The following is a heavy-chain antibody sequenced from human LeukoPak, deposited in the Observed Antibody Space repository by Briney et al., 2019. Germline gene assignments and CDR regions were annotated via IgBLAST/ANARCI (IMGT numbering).Heavy chain of an antibody. V-gene: IGHV3-73*01. CDR1: GFTFSGSA. CDR3: TSPYFGTGGHLHDY. J-gene: IGHJ4*02. D-gene: IGHD1-1*01. Sequence: GGSLTLSCAASGFTFSGSAMHWVRQASGKGLEWVGRIRSKANSYATAYAASVKGRFTISRDDSKNTAYLQMNSLKTEDTAVYYCTSPYFGTGGHLHDYWGQGTLVTVSS. CDR2: IRSKANSYAT.